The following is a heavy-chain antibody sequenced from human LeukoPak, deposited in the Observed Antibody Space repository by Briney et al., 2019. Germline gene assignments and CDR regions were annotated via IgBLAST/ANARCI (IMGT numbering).Heavy chain of an antibody. CDR2: IYYSGST. D-gene: IGHD6-19*01. J-gene: IGHJ4*02. CDR1: GGSISNYY. Sequence: SETLSLTCTVSGGSISNYYWSWIRQAPGKGLEWIGYIYYSGSTNYNPSLKSRVTISVDTSKDQFSLKLSSVTAADTAVYYCARWYSSGWAFDYWGQGTLVTVSS. CDR3: ARWYSSGWAFDY. V-gene: IGHV4-59*01.